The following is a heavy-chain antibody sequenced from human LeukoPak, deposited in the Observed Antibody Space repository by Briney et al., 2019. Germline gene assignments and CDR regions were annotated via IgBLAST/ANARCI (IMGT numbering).Heavy chain of an antibody. Sequence: SETLSLTCTVSGGSISSYYWSWIRQPPGKGLEWIGEINHSGSTNYNPSLKSRVTISVDTSKNQFSLKLSSVTAADTAVYYCARGPVVYDFWSGYTRKDAFDIWGQGTMVTVSS. J-gene: IGHJ3*02. V-gene: IGHV4-34*01. D-gene: IGHD3-3*01. CDR2: INHSGST. CDR3: ARGPVVYDFWSGYTRKDAFDI. CDR1: GGSISSYY.